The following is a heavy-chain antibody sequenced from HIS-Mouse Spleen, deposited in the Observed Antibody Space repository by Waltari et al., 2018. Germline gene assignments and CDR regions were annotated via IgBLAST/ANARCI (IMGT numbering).Heavy chain of an antibody. V-gene: IGHV3-9*01. CDR3: AKDIEAADDYYYGMDV. D-gene: IGHD6-13*01. CDR2: ISWNSGSI. Sequence: EVQLVESGGGLVQPGRSLRLSCAAPGFTFDDYAMHWVSGISWNSGSIGYADSVKGRITIYRDNAKNSLYLQMNSLRAEDTALYYCAKDIEAADDYYYGMDVWGQGTTVTVSS. CDR1: GFTFDDYA. J-gene: IGHJ6*02.